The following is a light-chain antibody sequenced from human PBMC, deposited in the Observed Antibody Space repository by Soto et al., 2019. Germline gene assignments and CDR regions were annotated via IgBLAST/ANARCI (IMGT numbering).Light chain of an antibody. CDR2: ATS. CDR3: QQYGDWPLT. CDR1: QSVGNN. V-gene: IGKV3-15*01. Sequence: IVLTQSPATLSVSPGERATLSCRASQSVGNNFAWYQQKPGQAPRLLILATSTRATGVPARFSGSGSGTEFTLSISSLQSEDFAVYYCQQYGDWPLTFGGGAKVEIE. J-gene: IGKJ4*01.